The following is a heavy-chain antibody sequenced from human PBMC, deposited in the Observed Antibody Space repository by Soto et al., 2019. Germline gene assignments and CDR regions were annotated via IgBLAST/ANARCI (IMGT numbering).Heavy chain of an antibody. CDR1: GFTFSSYA. Sequence: PVGSLRLSCAASGFTFSSYAMHWVRQAPGKGLEWVAVISYDGSNKYYADSVKGRFTISRDNSKNTLYLQMNSLRAEDTAVYYCARALGYCSSTSCYYYYYGMDVWGQGTTVTVSS. J-gene: IGHJ6*02. D-gene: IGHD2-2*01. V-gene: IGHV3-30-3*01. CDR2: ISYDGSNK. CDR3: ARALGYCSSTSCYYYYYGMDV.